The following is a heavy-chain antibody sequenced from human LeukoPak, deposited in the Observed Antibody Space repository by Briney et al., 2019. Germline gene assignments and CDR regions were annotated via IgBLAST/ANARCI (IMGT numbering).Heavy chain of an antibody. D-gene: IGHD6-19*01. Sequence: GASVKVSCKVSGYTLTELSMHWVRQAPGKGLEWMGGFDPEDGETIYAQKFQGRVTVTEDTSTDTAYMELSSLRSEDTAVYYCAIGVSSGWYYFDYWGQGTLVTVSS. CDR3: AIGVSSGWYYFDY. CDR2: FDPEDGET. CDR1: GYTLTELS. V-gene: IGHV1-24*01. J-gene: IGHJ4*02.